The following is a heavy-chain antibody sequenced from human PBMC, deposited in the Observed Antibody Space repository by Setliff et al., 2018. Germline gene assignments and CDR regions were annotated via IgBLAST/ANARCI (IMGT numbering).Heavy chain of an antibody. CDR3: ARVDCSSTSCYAGIYYYYMDV. Sequence: SVKVSCKASGGTFSSYAISWVRRAPGQGLEWMGGIIPILGIANYAQKFQGRVTITADKSTSTAYMELSSLRSEDTAVYYCARVDCSSTSCYAGIYYYYMDVWGKGTTVTVSS. D-gene: IGHD2-2*01. V-gene: IGHV1-69*10. CDR2: IIPILGIA. CDR1: GGTFSSYA. J-gene: IGHJ6*03.